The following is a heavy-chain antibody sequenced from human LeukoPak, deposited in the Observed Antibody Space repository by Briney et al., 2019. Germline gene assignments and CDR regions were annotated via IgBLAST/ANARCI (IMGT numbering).Heavy chain of an antibody. J-gene: IGHJ6*03. Sequence: PGGSLRLSCAASGLTFSSYWMSWVRQAPGKGLEWVANIKQDGSEKYYVDSVKGRFTISRDNAKNSLYLQMNSLRAEDTAVYYCARGIAAPVALPYYYYYMDVWGKGTTVTVSS. CDR3: ARGIAAPVALPYYYYYMDV. CDR1: GLTFSSYW. V-gene: IGHV3-7*01. D-gene: IGHD6-6*01. CDR2: IKQDGSEK.